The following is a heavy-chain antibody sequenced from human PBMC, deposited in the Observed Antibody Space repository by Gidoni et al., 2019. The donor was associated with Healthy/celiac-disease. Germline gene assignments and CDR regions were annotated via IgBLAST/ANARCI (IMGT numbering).Heavy chain of an antibody. CDR2: IYYSGST. CDR3: ARQRWVGYYDSSGYYYDY. D-gene: IGHD3-22*01. V-gene: IGHV4-39*01. J-gene: IGHJ4*02. CDR1: GGSISSSSYY. Sequence: QLQLQESGPGLVKPSETLSLTCTVSGGSISSSSYYWGWIRQPPGKGLEWIGSIYYSGSTYYNPSIKSRVTISVDTSKNQFSLKLSSVTAADTAVYYCARQRWVGYYDSSGYYYDYWGQGTLVTVSS.